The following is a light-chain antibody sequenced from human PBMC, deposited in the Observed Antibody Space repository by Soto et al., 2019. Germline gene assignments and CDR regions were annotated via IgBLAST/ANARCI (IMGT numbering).Light chain of an antibody. CDR1: QTVSSAY. CDR3: QQDGSSPLYS. Sequence: DIVLTQSPGTLSLSPGERATLSCRTSQTVSSAYLAWYKQKPGQAPRLLIYGASSRATGIPDRFSGSGSGTDFTLTISRLEPEDSAVYYCQQDGSSPLYSFGQGTKLEIK. V-gene: IGKV3-20*01. CDR2: GAS. J-gene: IGKJ2*01.